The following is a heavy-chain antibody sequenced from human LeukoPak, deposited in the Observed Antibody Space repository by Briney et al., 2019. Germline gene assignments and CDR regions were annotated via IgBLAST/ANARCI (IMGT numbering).Heavy chain of an antibody. J-gene: IGHJ4*02. V-gene: IGHV3-48*04. CDR1: GFIFSTYV. D-gene: IGHD6-13*01. CDR3: ARDLMGIAYRGAFYY. Sequence: PGGSLRLSCAASGFIFSTYVMTWVRQVPGKGLEWVSSINTSSGSTIYYADSVKGRFTISRDNAKNSLYLQMNSLRAEDTAVYYCARDLMGIAYRGAFYYWGQGTLVTVSS. CDR2: INTSSGSTI.